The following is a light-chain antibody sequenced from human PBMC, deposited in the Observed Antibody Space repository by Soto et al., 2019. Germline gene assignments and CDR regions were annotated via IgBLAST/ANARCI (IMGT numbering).Light chain of an antibody. Sequence: EIVMTQSPATLSVSPGERATLSCRASQSVSSNLAWYQQKPGQAPRLLIYGASTRATGIPARFSGSGSGTEFTLTISSLQSEDLAVYYCQHYNNWPPKFTFGPGTKVDIK. CDR2: GAS. CDR1: QSVSSN. J-gene: IGKJ3*01. CDR3: QHYNNWPPKFT. V-gene: IGKV3-15*01.